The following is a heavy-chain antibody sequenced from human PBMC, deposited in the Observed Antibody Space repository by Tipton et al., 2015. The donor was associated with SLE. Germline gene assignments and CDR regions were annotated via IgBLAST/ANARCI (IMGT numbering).Heavy chain of an antibody. V-gene: IGHV1-69*01. D-gene: IGHD1-26*01. Sequence: QLVQSGAEVKKPGSSVRVSCKASGDTFSIYAISWVRQAPGQGLEWMGGIIPIFATANYAQRFQGRVTITADESTNTAYMELSSLRSEDTAVYYCAREGRATVGAVPYDYWGQGPLVSFSS. CDR2: IIPIFATA. J-gene: IGHJ4*02. CDR3: AREGRATVGAVPYDY. CDR1: GDTFSIYA.